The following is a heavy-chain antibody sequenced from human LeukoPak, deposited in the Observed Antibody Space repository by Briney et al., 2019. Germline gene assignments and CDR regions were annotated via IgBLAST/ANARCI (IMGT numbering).Heavy chain of an antibody. V-gene: IGHV3-7*01. CDR1: GFTFSSYW. Sequence: GGSLRLSCAASGFTFSSYWMSWVRQAPGKGLEWVANIKQDGSERYFVESLKGRFSISRDNAKNSLFLQMNNLRVEDTAVYYCARDKWLSYWGQGTPVTVSS. CDR3: ARDKWLSY. J-gene: IGHJ4*02. D-gene: IGHD3-22*01. CDR2: IKQDGSER.